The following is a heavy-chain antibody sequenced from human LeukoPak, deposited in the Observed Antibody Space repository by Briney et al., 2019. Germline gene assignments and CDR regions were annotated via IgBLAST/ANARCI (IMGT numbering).Heavy chain of an antibody. Sequence: GGSLRLSCAASGFTFSNYGMHWVRQAPGKGLELVAFIRFDGSNKYYADSVKGRFTISRDNSKNTLYLQMNSLRAEDTAVYYCAKEVRDMEGYFDYWGQGTLVTVSS. V-gene: IGHV3-30*02. CDR1: GFTFSNYG. J-gene: IGHJ4*02. CDR3: AKEVRDMEGYFDY. D-gene: IGHD2-15*01. CDR2: IRFDGSNK.